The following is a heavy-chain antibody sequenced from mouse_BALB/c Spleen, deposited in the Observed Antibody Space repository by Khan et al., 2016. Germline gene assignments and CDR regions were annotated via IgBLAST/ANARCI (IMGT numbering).Heavy chain of an antibody. CDR1: GFTFTDYY. CDR3: ARYYYFDY. J-gene: IGHJ2*01. V-gene: IGHV7-3*02. CDR2: IRNKANGYTT. Sequence: EVALVESGGGLVQPGGSLRLSSATSGFTFTDYYMSWVRQPPGKALEWLGFIRNKANGYTTEYSASVKGRFTISRDNSQSILYLQMNTLRAEDSATYYCARYYYFDYWGQGTTLTVSS.